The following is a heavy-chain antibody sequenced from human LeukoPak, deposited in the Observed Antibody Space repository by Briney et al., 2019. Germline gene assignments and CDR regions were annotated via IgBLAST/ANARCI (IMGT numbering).Heavy chain of an antibody. CDR2: IYYSGST. CDR1: GGSISSSSYY. D-gene: IGHD2-2*02. J-gene: IGHJ4*02. CDR3: ASVDCSSTSCYTFYFDY. Sequence: SETLSLTCTVSGGSISSSSYYWGWIRQPPGKGLEWIGSIYYSGSTYYNPSLKSRVTISVDTPKNQFSLKLSSVTAADTAVYYCASVDCSSTSCYTFYFDYWGQGTLVTVSS. V-gene: IGHV4-39*01.